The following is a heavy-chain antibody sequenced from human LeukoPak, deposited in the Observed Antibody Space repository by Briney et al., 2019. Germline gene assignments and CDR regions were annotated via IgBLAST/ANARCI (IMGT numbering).Heavy chain of an antibody. V-gene: IGHV1-18*01. CDR1: GYTFTSYG. CDR2: IRTYNGNT. D-gene: IGHD3-22*01. Sequence: ASVKVSCKTSGYTFTSYGISWVRQAPGQGLEWMGWIRTYNGNTNYAQKLQGRVTMTTDTSTSTAYMELRSLRSDDTAVYYCARDDVSGYPREIDYWGQGTLVTVSS. CDR3: ARDDVSGYPREIDY. J-gene: IGHJ4*02.